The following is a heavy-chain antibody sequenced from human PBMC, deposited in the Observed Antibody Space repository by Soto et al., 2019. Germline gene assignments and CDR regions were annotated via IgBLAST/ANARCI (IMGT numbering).Heavy chain of an antibody. CDR1: GASITSYY. V-gene: IGHV4-59*01. Sequence: SETLSLTCTVSGASITSYYWTWIRQPPGKGLEWIGYLYYSGSSNYNPSLKSRVTLSLDTSKNQFSLKLNSVTAADTAVYYCARVGGAPLGAFDIWGQGTMVTVSS. CDR3: ARVGGAPLGAFDI. J-gene: IGHJ3*02. CDR2: LYYSGSS. D-gene: IGHD3-16*01.